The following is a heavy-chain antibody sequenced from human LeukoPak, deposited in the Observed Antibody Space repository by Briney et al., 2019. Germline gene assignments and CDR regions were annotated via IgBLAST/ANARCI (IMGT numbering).Heavy chain of an antibody. CDR2: IKEDGSEK. J-gene: IGHJ4*02. CDR1: GFTFSTYW. Sequence: GGSLRLSCVASGFTFSTYWMSWVRQAPGKGLEWGARIKEDGSEKYYVDSVKGRFTISRDNAKNSLYLQMDSLRVDDTAVYFCARGGKMYGSDWGQGTLVTVSS. CDR3: ARGGKMYGSD. V-gene: IGHV3-7*03. D-gene: IGHD3-10*01.